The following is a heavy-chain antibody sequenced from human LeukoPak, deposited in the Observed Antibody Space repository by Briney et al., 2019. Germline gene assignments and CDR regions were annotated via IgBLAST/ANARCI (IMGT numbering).Heavy chain of an antibody. CDR1: GFTFSNYA. Sequence: PGGSLRLSCAASGFTFSNYAMTWVRQTPGRGLEWVSSIGGSGEKTFYADSVKGRFTISRDNSKNTLFLQMSSLGADDTALYYCAKAYYYGSGSNYVSFDCWGQGTLVTVSS. D-gene: IGHD3-10*01. J-gene: IGHJ5*01. CDR3: AKAYYYGSGSNYVSFDC. V-gene: IGHV3-23*01. CDR2: IGGSGEKT.